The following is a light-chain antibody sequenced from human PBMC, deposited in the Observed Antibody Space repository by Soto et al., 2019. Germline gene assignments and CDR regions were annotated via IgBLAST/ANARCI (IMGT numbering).Light chain of an antibody. CDR2: AAS. J-gene: IGKJ2*01. CDR1: QDIASY. Sequence: IQLTQSPSSLSASIGDRVTITCRASQDIASYLAWYQQKPGNAPKLLIYAASTLHSGVPSRFSGSGSETDFTLTISSLQHEDFVTYYCQQLNVNLLFGQGTKLEIK. V-gene: IGKV1-9*01. CDR3: QQLNVNLL.